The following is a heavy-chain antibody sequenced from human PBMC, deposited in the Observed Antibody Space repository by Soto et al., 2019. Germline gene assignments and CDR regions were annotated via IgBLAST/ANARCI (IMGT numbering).Heavy chain of an antibody. D-gene: IGHD3-16*02. CDR1: GGSFSGYY. CDR3: ARGRRYLEY. V-gene: IGHV4-34*01. J-gene: IGHJ4*02. Sequence: PSETLSLTCAVYGGSFSGYYWSWIRQPPGKGLEWIGEINHSGSTNYNPSLKSRVTISVDTSKNQFSLKLSSVTAADTAVYYCARGRRYLEYWGQGTXVTVSS. CDR2: INHSGST.